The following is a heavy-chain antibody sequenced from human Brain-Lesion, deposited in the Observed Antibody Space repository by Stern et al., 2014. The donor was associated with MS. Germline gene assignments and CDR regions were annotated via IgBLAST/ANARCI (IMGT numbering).Heavy chain of an antibody. V-gene: IGHV4-59*08. CDR2: IYYSGST. Sequence: VQLVESGPGLVKPSETLSLTCTVSGGSISSYYWSWIRQPPGKGLEWIGYIYYSGSTNYNPSLKSRVTKSVDTTKNQFTLTLSTVPAADTAVYYCARHGTEGYYYYYMDVWGKGTTVTVSS. J-gene: IGHJ6*03. CDR3: ARHGTEGYYYYYMDV. D-gene: IGHD3/OR15-3a*01. CDR1: GGSISSYY.